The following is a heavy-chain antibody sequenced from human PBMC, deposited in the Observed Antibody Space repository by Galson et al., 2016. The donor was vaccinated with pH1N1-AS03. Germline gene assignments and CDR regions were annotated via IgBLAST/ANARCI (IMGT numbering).Heavy chain of an antibody. J-gene: IGHJ4*02. V-gene: IGHV3-15*01. CDR1: GFSFTNAW. CDR2: IKSKTHGGTT. D-gene: IGHD2-21*02. CDR3: STGLLWFDFFEF. Sequence: SLRLSCAASGFSFTNAWMNWVRQVPGKGLEWVGRIKSKTHGGTTVYAAPVKGRFTISRDDSKNMVCLQMNSLKTEDTAVYYCSTGLLWFDFFEFWGPGTLVTVSS.